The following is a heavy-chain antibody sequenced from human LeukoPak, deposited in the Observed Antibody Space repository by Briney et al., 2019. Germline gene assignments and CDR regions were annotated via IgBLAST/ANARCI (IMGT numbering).Heavy chain of an antibody. J-gene: IGHJ4*02. Sequence: SETLSLTCNVIGDSFTDYYWNWIRQPPGRGLEGIGYIYYNDNSNYSPSLKGRATLSVDTSRNQFSLHLASVTAADTAMYYCARDGGLQSHFDFWGQGILVTVAS. V-gene: IGHV4-59*01. CDR1: GDSFTDYY. D-gene: IGHD3-16*01. CDR3: ARDGGLQSHFDF. CDR2: IYYNDNS.